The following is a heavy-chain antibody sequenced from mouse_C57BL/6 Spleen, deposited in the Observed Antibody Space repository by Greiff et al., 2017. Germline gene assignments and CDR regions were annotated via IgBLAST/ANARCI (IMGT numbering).Heavy chain of an antibody. D-gene: IGHD1-1*01. J-gene: IGHJ4*01. Sequence: QVQLKESGAELVRPGASVKLSCKASGYTFTDYYINWVKQRPGQGLEWIARIYPGSGNTYYNEKFKGKATLTAEKSSSTAYMQLSSLTSEDSAVYFCARTADYYGSSPSAMDYWGQGTSVTVSS. V-gene: IGHV1-76*01. CDR3: ARTADYYGSSPSAMDY. CDR1: GYTFTDYY. CDR2: IYPGSGNT.